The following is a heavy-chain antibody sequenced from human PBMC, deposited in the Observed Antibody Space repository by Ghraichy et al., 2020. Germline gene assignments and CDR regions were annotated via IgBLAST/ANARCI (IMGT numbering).Heavy chain of an antibody. V-gene: IGHV3-23*01. CDR1: GFTFSSYA. CDR3: AKDRRYCSGGSCSPDLFDD. J-gene: IGHJ4*02. Sequence: GGSLRLSCAASGFTFSSYAMTWVRQAPGKGLEWVSSISGGGGSTYYADSVKGRFTISRDNSKNTLYLQMNSLRAEDRAVYYCAKDRRYCSGGSCSPDLFDDWGQGTLVTVSA. CDR2: ISGGGGST. D-gene: IGHD2-15*01.